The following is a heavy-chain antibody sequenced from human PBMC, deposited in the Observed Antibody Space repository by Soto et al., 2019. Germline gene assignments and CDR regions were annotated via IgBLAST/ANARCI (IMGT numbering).Heavy chain of an antibody. CDR3: ARLPWKVLRFLEHNWFDP. D-gene: IGHD3-3*01. Sequence: GGSLRLSCAASGFTFSSYAMSWVRQAPGKGLEWVSAISGSGGSTYYADSVKGRFTISRDNSKNTLYLQMNSLRAEDTAVYYCARLPWKVLRFLEHNWFDPWGQGTLVTVSS. J-gene: IGHJ5*02. V-gene: IGHV3-23*01. CDR2: ISGSGGST. CDR1: GFTFSSYA.